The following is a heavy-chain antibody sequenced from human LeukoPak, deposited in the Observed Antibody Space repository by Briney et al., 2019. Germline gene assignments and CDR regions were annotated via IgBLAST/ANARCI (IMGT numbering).Heavy chain of an antibody. CDR1: GYTFTGYY. D-gene: IGHD3-3*01. Sequence: ASVKVSCKASGYTFTGYYMHWVRQAPGQGLKWMGWINPNSGGTNYAQKFQGRVTMTRDTSISTAYMELSRLRSDDTAVYYCATVLRFLEWTPSLGYWGQGTLVTVSS. CDR2: INPNSGGT. CDR3: ATVLRFLEWTPSLGY. J-gene: IGHJ4*02. V-gene: IGHV1-2*02.